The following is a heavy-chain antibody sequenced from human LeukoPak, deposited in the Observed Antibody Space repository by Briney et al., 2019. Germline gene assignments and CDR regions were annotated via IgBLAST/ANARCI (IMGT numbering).Heavy chain of an antibody. CDR3: AEGSGPRGGGVWFDP. CDR1: GGTFSSYA. J-gene: IGHJ5*02. V-gene: IGHV1-69*01. D-gene: IGHD6-25*01. CDR2: IIPIFGTA. Sequence: AASVKVSCKASGGTFSSYAISWVRQAPGQGLEWMGGIIPIFGTANYAQKFQGRVTITADESTSTASMELSSRRPEATAGYYFAEGSGPRGGGVWFDPWGQGTLVTVSS.